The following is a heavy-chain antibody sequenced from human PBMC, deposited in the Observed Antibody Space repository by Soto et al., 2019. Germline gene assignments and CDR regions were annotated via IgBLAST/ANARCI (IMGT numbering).Heavy chain of an antibody. CDR3: AREERYFDQNWFDP. J-gene: IGHJ5*02. CDR1: GGSISSYY. CDR2: IYYSGST. V-gene: IGHV4-59*01. Sequence: SETLSLTCTVSGGSISSYYWSWIRQPPGKGLEWIGYIYYSGSTNYNPSLKSRVTISVDTSKNQFSLKLSSVTAADTAVYYCAREERYFDQNWFDPWGQGTLVTVSS. D-gene: IGHD3-9*01.